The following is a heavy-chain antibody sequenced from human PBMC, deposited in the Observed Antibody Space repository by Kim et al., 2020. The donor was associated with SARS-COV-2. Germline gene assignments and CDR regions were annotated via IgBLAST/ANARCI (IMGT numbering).Heavy chain of an antibody. CDR3: ARVGGEAFIAAAGHGNWFDP. CDR2: ISAYNGNT. V-gene: IGHV1-18*04. CDR1: GYTFTSYG. D-gene: IGHD6-13*01. Sequence: ASVKVSCKASGYTFTSYGISWVRQAPGQGLEWMGWISAYNGNTNYAQKLQGRVTMTTDTSTSTAYMELRSLRSDDTAVYYCARVGGEAFIAAAGHGNWFDPWGQGTLVTVSS. J-gene: IGHJ5*02.